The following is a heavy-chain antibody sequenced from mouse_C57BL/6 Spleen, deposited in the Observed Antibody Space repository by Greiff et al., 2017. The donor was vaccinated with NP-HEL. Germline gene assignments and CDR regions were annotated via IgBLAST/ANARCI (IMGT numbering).Heavy chain of an antibody. CDR1: GYTFTDYE. D-gene: IGHD2-3*01. CDR2: IDPETGGT. V-gene: IGHV1-15*01. CDR3: TNGYYEDAMDY. J-gene: IGHJ4*01. Sequence: QVQLQQPGAELVRPGASVTLSCKASGYTFTDYEMHWVKQTPVHGLEWIGAIDPETGGTAYNQKFKGKAILTADKSSSTAYMELRSLTSEDSAVYYCTNGYYEDAMDYWGQGTSVTVSS.